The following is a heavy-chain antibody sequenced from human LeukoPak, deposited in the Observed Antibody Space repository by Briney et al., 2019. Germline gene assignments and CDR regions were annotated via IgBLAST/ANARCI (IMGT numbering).Heavy chain of an antibody. CDR3: ASTPPLWFGEFQNYYMDV. V-gene: IGHV3-21*01. D-gene: IGHD3-10*01. CDR2: ISSSSSYI. J-gene: IGHJ6*03. Sequence: PGGSLRLSCAASGFTFSSYSMNWVRQAPGKGLEWVSSISSSSSYIYYADSVKGRFTISRDNAKNSLYLQMNSLRAEDTAVYYCASTPPLWFGEFQNYYMDVWGKGTTVTISS. CDR1: GFTFSSYS.